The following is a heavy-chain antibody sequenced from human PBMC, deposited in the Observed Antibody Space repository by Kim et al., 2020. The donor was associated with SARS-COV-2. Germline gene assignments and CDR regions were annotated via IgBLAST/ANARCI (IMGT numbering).Heavy chain of an antibody. V-gene: IGHV4-39*01. CDR1: GGSISSSSYY. D-gene: IGHD4-17*01. CDR2: IYYSGST. Sequence: SETLSLTCTVSGGSISSSSYYWGWIRQPPGKGLEWIGSIYYSGSTYYNPSLKSRVTISVDTSKNQFSLKLSSVTAADTAVYYCARRVDYGDYHWGQGTLVTVSS. J-gene: IGHJ4*02. CDR3: ARRVDYGDYH.